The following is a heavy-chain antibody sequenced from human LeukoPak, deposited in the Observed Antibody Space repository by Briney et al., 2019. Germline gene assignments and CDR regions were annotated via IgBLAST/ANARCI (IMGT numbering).Heavy chain of an antibody. J-gene: IGHJ4*02. Sequence: GGTLRLSCAASGLTFSSYDMSWVRQAPGKGLEWVSAISNSGDNTYYTDSVKGRFTISRDNFKNTLYLHMNSLRGEDTAIYYCAKRGLPDYWGQGTLVTVSS. CDR3: AKRGLPDY. CDR2: ISNSGDNT. V-gene: IGHV3-23*01. CDR1: GLTFSSYD.